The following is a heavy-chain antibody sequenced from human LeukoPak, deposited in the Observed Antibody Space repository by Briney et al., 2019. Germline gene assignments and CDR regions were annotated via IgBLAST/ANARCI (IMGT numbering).Heavy chain of an antibody. CDR3: ATNRPVGGAYWGSFDM. Sequence: PSETLSLTCSVSGGSMTSYYWSWIRQPPGKGLEWIGFFYHTGGTNYNPYVKSRVTISGDTPKNQVSLKMTSVTAADTAVYYCATNRPVGGAYWGSFDMWGHGTLVTVSS. V-gene: IGHV4-59*01. J-gene: IGHJ3*02. CDR1: GGSMTSYY. D-gene: IGHD2-8*02. CDR2: FYHTGGT.